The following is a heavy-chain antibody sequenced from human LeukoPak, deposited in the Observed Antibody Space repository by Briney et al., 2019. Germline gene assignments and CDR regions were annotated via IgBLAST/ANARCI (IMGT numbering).Heavy chain of an antibody. CDR3: AKDRGGPSSSWPDYGMDV. D-gene: IGHD6-13*01. CDR2: MSYDGSDK. CDR1: GFTFSTYD. V-gene: IGHV3-30*18. Sequence: GRSLRLSCAASGFTFSTYDMHWVRQAPGKGREWVAVMSYDGSDKYYADSVKGRLPISRDNSKNTLYLQMNSLRAEDTAVYYCAKDRGGPSSSWPDYGMDVWGQGTTVTVSS. J-gene: IGHJ6*02.